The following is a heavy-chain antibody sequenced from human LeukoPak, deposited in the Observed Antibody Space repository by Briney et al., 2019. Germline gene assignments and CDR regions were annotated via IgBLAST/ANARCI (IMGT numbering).Heavy chain of an antibody. V-gene: IGHV1-24*01. CDR1: GYTFTGYY. CDR3: ATVGEEYSSGWYYFDY. Sequence: ASVKVSCKASGYTFTGYYMHWVRQAPGKGLEWMGGFDPEDGETIYAQKFQGRVTMTEDTSTDTAYMELSSLRSEDTAVYYCATVGEEYSSGWYYFDYWGQGTLVTVSS. J-gene: IGHJ4*02. D-gene: IGHD6-19*01. CDR2: FDPEDGET.